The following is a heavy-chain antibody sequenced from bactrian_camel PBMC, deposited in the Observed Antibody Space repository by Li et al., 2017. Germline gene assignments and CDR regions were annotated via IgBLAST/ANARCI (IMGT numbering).Heavy chain of an antibody. CDR2: IYTGDNTA. V-gene: IGHV3S19*01. Sequence: VQLVESGGGSAQAGGSLRLSCSASGYTKGNWCVGWFRQGPGIQRLREGIATIYTGDNTAAYSDSVKGRFTVSKENAKNTLSLQLNSLKPEDSAMYYCAADRRLIRCDANRRGSLSFDYTGQGTQVTVS. D-gene: IGHD2*01. CDR1: GYTKGNWC. J-gene: IGHJ4*01.